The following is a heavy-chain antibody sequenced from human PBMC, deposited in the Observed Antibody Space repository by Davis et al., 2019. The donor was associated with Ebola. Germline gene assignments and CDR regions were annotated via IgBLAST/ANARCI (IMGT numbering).Heavy chain of an antibody. CDR1: GGSFSGYY. CDR3: AGIRGQWLED. J-gene: IGHJ4*02. D-gene: IGHD6-19*01. Sequence: PSETLSLTCAVYGGSFSGYYWSWIRQPPGKGLEWIGEINHSGSTNYNPSLKSRVTISVDTSKNQFSLKLSSVTAADTALYYCAGIRGQWLEDWGQGTLVTVSS. V-gene: IGHV4-34*01. CDR2: INHSGST.